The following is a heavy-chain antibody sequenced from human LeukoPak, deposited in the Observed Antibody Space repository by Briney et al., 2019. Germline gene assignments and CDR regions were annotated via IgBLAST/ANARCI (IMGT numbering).Heavy chain of an antibody. CDR2: IYLGDSDT. V-gene: IGHV5-51*01. CDR1: GYNFSTYW. Sequence: GESLKISCQGSGYNFSTYWIGSVRQLPGKGLEWMGIIYLGDSDTRYSPSLQGQVTISAHKSISTAYLQWSSLKASDTAIYYCARHSRPAAYSWFDPWGQGTLVTVSS. J-gene: IGHJ5*02. D-gene: IGHD2-2*01. CDR3: ARHSRPAAYSWFDP.